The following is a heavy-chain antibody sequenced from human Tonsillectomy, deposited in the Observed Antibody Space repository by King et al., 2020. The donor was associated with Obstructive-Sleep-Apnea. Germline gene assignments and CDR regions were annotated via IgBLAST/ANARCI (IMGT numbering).Heavy chain of an antibody. D-gene: IGHD3-16*01. CDR3: APWISIRGVMMPFDY. Sequence: TLKESGPTLVKPTQTLTLTCTFSGLSLSTSGVGVGWIRQPPGKALEWLAVIYWDDDKRYRPSLKSRLTITKDTSKNQVVLTMTNMDPVDTATYYCAPWISIRGVMMPFDYWGQGTLVTVSS. J-gene: IGHJ4*02. V-gene: IGHV2-5*02. CDR2: IYWDDDK. CDR1: GLSLSTSGVG.